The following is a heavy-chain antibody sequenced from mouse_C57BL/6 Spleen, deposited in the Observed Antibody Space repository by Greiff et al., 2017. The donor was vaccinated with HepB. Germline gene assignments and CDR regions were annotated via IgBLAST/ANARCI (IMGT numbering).Heavy chain of an antibody. D-gene: IGHD1-1*01. V-gene: IGHV1-54*01. CDR1: GYAFTNYL. J-gene: IGHJ2*01. CDR3: ARSGYYGSRGPLFDY. Sequence: QVHVKQSGAELVRPGTSVKVSCKASGYAFTNYLIEWVKQRPGQGLEWIGVINPGSGGTNYNEKFKGKATLTADKSSSTAYMQLSSLTSEDSAVYFCARSGYYGSRGPLFDYWGQGTTLTVSS. CDR2: INPGSGGT.